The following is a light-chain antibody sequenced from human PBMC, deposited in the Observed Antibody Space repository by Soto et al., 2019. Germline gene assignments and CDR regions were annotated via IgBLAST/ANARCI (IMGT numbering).Light chain of an antibody. Sequence: DLQMTQSPSTLSASVGDSATITCRASQSISPWLAWYQQKPGKAPTLLIYKASSLEGGVPSRFSGSGSGTDFNITISSLQPDDFATYYCQQYNTYPLTFGGGTTVEIK. CDR2: KAS. V-gene: IGKV1-5*03. CDR1: QSISPW. J-gene: IGKJ4*01. CDR3: QQYNTYPLT.